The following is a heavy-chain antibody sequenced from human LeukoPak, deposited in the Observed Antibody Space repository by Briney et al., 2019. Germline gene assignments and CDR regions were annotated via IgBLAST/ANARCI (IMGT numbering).Heavy chain of an antibody. CDR2: ITNDGSST. D-gene: IGHD3-16*01. V-gene: IGHV3-74*01. CDR1: GLTFSSHW. CDR3: ATQQGGTPAY. J-gene: IGHJ4*02. Sequence: GGSLRLSCAASGLTFSSHWMHWVRQAPGKGLVWVSRITNDGSSTPYADSVKGRFTTSRDNAKNMLYLQVNSLRAEDTAVYYCATQQGGTPAYWGQGTLVTVSS.